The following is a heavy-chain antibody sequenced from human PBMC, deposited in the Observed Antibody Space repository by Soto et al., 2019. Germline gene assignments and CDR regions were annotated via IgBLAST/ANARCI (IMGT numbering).Heavy chain of an antibody. CDR1: GGSISSSSYY. J-gene: IGHJ4*02. Sequence: SETLSLTCTVSGGSISSSSYYWGWIRQPPGKGLEWIGSIYYSGSTYYNPSLKSRVTISVDTSKNQFSLKLSSVTAADTAVYYCARGPYGGPPGYWGQGTLVTVSS. V-gene: IGHV4-39*01. CDR3: ARGPYGGPPGY. D-gene: IGHD4-17*01. CDR2: IYYSGST.